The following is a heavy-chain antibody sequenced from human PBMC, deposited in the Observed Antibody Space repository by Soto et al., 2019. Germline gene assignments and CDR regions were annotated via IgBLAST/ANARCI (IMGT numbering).Heavy chain of an antibody. D-gene: IGHD1-1*01. Sequence: GGSLRLSCAASGFTFSSYAMHWFRQAPGKGLEWVAVISYDGSNKYYADSVKGRFTISRDNSKNTLYLQMNSLRAEDTAVYYCARDRYNPPYYYGMDVWGQGTTVTVSS. CDR3: ARDRYNPPYYYGMDV. V-gene: IGHV3-30-3*01. CDR1: GFTFSSYA. CDR2: ISYDGSNK. J-gene: IGHJ6*02.